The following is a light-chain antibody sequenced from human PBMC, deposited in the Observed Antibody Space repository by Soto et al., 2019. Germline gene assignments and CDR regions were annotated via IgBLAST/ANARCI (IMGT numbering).Light chain of an antibody. V-gene: IGLV2-14*01. Sequence: QSALTQPASVSGSPGQSITISCTGTSSDVGGYNYVSWYQQHPGKAPKLMIYDVSNRPSGVSNLFSGSKSGNTASLTISGLQAEDEADYYCSSYTSSSTPWVFGGWTTLAVL. CDR2: DVS. CDR3: SSYTSSSTPWV. J-gene: IGLJ3*02. CDR1: SSDVGGYNY.